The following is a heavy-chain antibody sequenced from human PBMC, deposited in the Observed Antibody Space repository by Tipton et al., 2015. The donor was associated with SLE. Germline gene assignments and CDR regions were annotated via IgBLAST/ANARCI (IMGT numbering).Heavy chain of an antibody. J-gene: IGHJ3*02. D-gene: IGHD3-16*01. V-gene: IGHV3-NL1*01. Sequence: GSLRLSCAASGFTFSSYGMHWVRQAPGKGLEWVSVIYTGGSTYYADSVKGRFTISRDNSKNTLYLQVNSLRAEDTAVYYCARGGPGDTFDIWGQGTMVTVSS. CDR1: GFTFSSYG. CDR3: ARGGPGDTFDI. CDR2: IYTGGST.